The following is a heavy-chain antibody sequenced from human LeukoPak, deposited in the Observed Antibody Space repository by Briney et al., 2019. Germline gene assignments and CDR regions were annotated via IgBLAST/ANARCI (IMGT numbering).Heavy chain of an antibody. CDR2: ISYDGSNK. CDR3: ARDRIRTYCGGDCYSFRAHDAFDI. V-gene: IGHV3-30-3*01. Sequence: GGSLRLSCAASGFTFSSYAMHWVRQAPGEGLEWVAVISYDGSNKYYADSVKGRFTISRDNSKNTLYLQMNSLRAEDTAVYYCARDRIRTYCGGDCYSFRAHDAFDIWGQGTMVTVSS. J-gene: IGHJ3*02. D-gene: IGHD2-21*02. CDR1: GFTFSSYA.